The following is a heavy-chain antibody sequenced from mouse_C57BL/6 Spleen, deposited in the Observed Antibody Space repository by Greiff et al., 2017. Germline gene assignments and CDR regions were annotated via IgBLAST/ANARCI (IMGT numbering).Heavy chain of an antibody. D-gene: IGHD2-3*01. CDR2: ISDGGSYT. Sequence: EVQLVESGGGLVKPGGSLKLSCAASGFTFSSYAMSWVRQTPEQRLEWVATISDGGSYTYYPNNVKGRFTISRDNAKNTLYLQMSQLKSEDTAMYYCARDDGTGDYWGQGTTLTVSS. CDR3: ARDDGTGDY. CDR1: GFTFSSYA. J-gene: IGHJ2*01. V-gene: IGHV5-4*01.